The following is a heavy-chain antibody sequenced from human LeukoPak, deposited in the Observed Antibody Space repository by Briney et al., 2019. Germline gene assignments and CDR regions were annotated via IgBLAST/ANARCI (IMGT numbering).Heavy chain of an antibody. V-gene: IGHV1-3*01. D-gene: IGHD5-12*01. CDR3: ARDTSGYDYYFDY. Sequence: ASVKVSCKASGYIFTSYAMHWVRQAPGQRLEWMGWINAGNGNTKYSQKFQGRVTITRDTSASTAYMELSSLRSEDTAVYYCARDTSGYDYYFDYWGQGTLVTVSS. J-gene: IGHJ4*02. CDR2: INAGNGNT. CDR1: GYIFTSYA.